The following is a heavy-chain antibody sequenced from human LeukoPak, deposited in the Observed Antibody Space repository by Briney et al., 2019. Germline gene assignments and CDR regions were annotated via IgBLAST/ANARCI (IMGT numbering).Heavy chain of an antibody. CDR3: ARASWSGSYSGRNGY. CDR1: GYTFTGYY. D-gene: IGHD1-26*01. CDR2: INPNSGGT. V-gene: IGHV1-2*02. Sequence: ASVKVSCKASGYTFTGYYMHWVRQAPGQGLEWMGWINPNSGGTNYAQKFQGRVTMTRDTSISTAYMELSRLRSDDTAVYYCARASWSGSYSGRNGYWGQGTLVTVSS. J-gene: IGHJ4*02.